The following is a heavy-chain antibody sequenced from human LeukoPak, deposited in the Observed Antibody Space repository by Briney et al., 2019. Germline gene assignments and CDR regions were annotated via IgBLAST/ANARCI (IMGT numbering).Heavy chain of an antibody. D-gene: IGHD3-3*01. CDR2: INHSGST. CDR3: ARRDYDFWSGYNSAPENWYFDL. J-gene: IGHJ2*01. V-gene: IGHV4-34*01. Sequence: SETLSLTCAVHGGSFSGYYWSWIRQPPGKGLEWIGEINHSGSTNYNPSLKSRVTISVDTSKNQFSLKLSSVTAADTAVYYCARRDYDFWSGYNSAPENWYFDLWGRGTLVTVSS. CDR1: GGSFSGYY.